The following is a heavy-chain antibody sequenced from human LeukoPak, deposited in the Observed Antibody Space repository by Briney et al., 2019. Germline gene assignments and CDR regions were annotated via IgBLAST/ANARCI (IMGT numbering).Heavy chain of an antibody. CDR3: ARDRTDFDY. J-gene: IGHJ4*02. V-gene: IGHV3-7*01. CDR1: GFTFSSYW. Sequence: PGGSLRLSCAASGFTFSSYWMSWVRQAPGKGLEWVANIKQDGSEKYYVDSVKGRFTISRDNSKNTLYLQMSSLRADDTAVYYRARDRTDFDYWGQGTLVTVSS. CDR2: IKQDGSEK. D-gene: IGHD2-2*01.